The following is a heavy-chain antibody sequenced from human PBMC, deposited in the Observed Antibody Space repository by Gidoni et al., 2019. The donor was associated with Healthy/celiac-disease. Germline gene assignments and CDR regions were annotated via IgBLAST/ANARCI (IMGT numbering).Heavy chain of an antibody. CDR2: IRSKANSYAT. CDR1: GFTFSGSA. CDR3: SMTDYYYYGMDV. J-gene: IGHJ6*02. Sequence: EVQLVESGGGLVQPGGSLNLSCAASGFTFSGSAMHWVRQASGKGLEWVGRIRSKANSYATAYAASVKGRFTISRDDSKNTAYLQMNSLKTEDTAVYYCSMTDYYYYGMDVWGQGTTVTVSS. V-gene: IGHV3-73*02.